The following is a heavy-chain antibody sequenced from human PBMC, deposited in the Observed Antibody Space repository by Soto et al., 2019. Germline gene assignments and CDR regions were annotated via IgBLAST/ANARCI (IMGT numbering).Heavy chain of an antibody. J-gene: IGHJ4*02. CDR3: AGSLWFGELFTPGYFDY. Sequence: GESLKISCKAFGYTFTNHWIGWVRQMPGKGLEWMGIIFPDDSDSKYNPSFQGQVTFSVDKSISTAYLQWGSLKASDTAMYYCAGSLWFGELFTPGYFDYWGQGTLVTVSS. D-gene: IGHD3-10*01. CDR1: GYTFTNHW. CDR2: IFPDDSDS. V-gene: IGHV5-51*01.